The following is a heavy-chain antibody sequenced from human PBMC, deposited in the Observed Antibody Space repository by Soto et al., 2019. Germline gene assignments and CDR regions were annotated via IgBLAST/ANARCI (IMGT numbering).Heavy chain of an antibody. Sequence: QVQLQESGPGLLRPSETLSLTCTVSSDSISSYYWIWIRQSPGKGLEWIGYTDYSGNTNYNPSLTSRVTISGHTSKTQFSLRLSSVTAADTAVYYCARAVGDPLYYLDYWCQGTLVTVSS. J-gene: IGHJ4*02. CDR1: SDSISSYY. D-gene: IGHD6-19*01. CDR2: TDYSGNT. CDR3: ARAVGDPLYYLDY. V-gene: IGHV4-59*08.